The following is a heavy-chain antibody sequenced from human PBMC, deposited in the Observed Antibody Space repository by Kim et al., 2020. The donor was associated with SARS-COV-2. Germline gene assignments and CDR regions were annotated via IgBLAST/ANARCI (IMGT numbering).Heavy chain of an antibody. CDR2: IYTSGST. D-gene: IGHD3-16*01. V-gene: IGHV4-4*07. J-gene: IGHJ3*02. CDR3: ARDSIRLGEFMDAFDI. Sequence: SETLSLTCTVSGGSISSYYWSWIRQPAGKGLEWIGRIYTSGSTNYNPSLKSRVTMSVDTSKNQFSLKLSSVTAADTAVYYCARDSIRLGEFMDAFDIWGQATMVTVSS. CDR1: GGSISSYY.